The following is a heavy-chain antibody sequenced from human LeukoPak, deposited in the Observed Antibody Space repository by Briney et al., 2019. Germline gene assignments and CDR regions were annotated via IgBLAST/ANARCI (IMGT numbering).Heavy chain of an antibody. CDR2: IYTSGST. V-gene: IGHV4-4*07. Sequence: SETLSLTCTVSGGSISSYYWSWIRQPAGKGLEWIGRIYTSGSTNYNPSLKSRVTMSVDTSKNQFSLKLSSVTAADTAVYYCARDSDDILTGYYDYWGQGTLVTVSS. J-gene: IGHJ4*02. CDR3: ARDSDDILTGYYDY. CDR1: GGSISSYY. D-gene: IGHD3-9*01.